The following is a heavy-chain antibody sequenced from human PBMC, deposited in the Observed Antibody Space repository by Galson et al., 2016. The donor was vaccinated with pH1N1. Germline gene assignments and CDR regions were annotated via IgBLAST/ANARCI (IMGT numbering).Heavy chain of an antibody. CDR1: GGTLSDSP. J-gene: IGHJ5*02. CDR2: IIPLFGTT. V-gene: IGHV1-69*13. CDR3: ARDLGVVPAATSWFDP. D-gene: IGHD2-2*01. Sequence: SVKVSCKVSGGTLSDSPISWVRQAPGQGLEWMGGIIPLFGTTNYAQKFRGRVTITADESTSTAYMELSSLRYEDTAVYYCARDLGVVPAATSWFDPWGQGTLVSVSS.